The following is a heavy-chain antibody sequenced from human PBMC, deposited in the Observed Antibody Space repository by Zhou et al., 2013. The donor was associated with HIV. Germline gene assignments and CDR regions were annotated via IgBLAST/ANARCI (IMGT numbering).Heavy chain of an antibody. CDR3: ARVPSYKPLDF. Sequence: QVQLVQSGAEVKKPGASLKVSCKASGYTFTSYGISWVRQAPGQGLEWMGWTSAYNGNTHYAQKLQGRVTMTTETSTSTAYMDLGSLRSDDTAVYYCARVPSYKPLDFWGQGTLVTVSS. CDR2: TSAYNGNT. CDR1: GYTFTSYG. V-gene: IGHV1-18*01. J-gene: IGHJ4*02. D-gene: IGHD1-1*01.